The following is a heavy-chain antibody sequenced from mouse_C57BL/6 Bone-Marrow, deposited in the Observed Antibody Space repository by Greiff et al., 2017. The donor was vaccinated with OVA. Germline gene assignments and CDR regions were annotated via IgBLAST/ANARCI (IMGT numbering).Heavy chain of an antibody. CDR3: TTLGRDFDV. J-gene: IGHJ1*03. CDR2: IDPENGDT. D-gene: IGHD4-1*01. Sequence: QLQQSGAELVRPGASVKLSCTASGFNIKDDYMHWVKQRPEQGLEWIGWIDPENGDTEYASKFQGKATITADTSSNTAYLQLSSLTSEDTAVYYCTTLGRDFDVWGTGTTVTVSS. CDR1: GFNIKDDY. V-gene: IGHV14-4*01.